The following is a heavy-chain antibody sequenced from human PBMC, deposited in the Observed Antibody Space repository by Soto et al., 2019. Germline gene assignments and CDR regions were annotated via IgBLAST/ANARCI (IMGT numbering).Heavy chain of an antibody. CDR2: ISSSGSTI. CDR1: GFTFSSYE. Sequence: GGSLRLSCAASGFTFSSYEMNWVRQAPGKGMEWVSYISSSGSTIYYADSVKGRVTISRDNAKNSLYLQMISLRAEDTAVYYCARDPPGECSYGYAFDIWGQGTMVTVSS. CDR3: ARDPPGECSYGYAFDI. D-gene: IGHD5-18*01. V-gene: IGHV3-48*03. J-gene: IGHJ3*02.